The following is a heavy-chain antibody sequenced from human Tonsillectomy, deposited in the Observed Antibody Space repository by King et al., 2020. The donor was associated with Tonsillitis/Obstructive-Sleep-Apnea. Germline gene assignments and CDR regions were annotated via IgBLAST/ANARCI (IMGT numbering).Heavy chain of an antibody. D-gene: IGHD4-11*01. Sequence: VQLQQWGAGLLKPSETLSLTCAVYGGSFSSYYWSWIRQPPGKGLEWIGEINHSGSTNYNPSLKSRVTISVDTSKNQFSLKLSSVTAADTAVYYCARGRNFMTTVTRVYYGMDVWGQGTTVTVSS. CDR3: ARGRNFMTTVTRVYYGMDV. J-gene: IGHJ6*02. CDR2: INHSGST. CDR1: GGSFSSYY. V-gene: IGHV4-34*01.